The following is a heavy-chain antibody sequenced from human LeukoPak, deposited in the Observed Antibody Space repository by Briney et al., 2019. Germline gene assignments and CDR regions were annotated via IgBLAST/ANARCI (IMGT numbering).Heavy chain of an antibody. CDR3: ARGRVAAADNCFDY. CDR1: GGTFSSYA. V-gene: IGHV1-69*05. CDR2: IIPIFGTA. J-gene: IGHJ4*02. Sequence: ASVKVSCKASGGTFSSYAISWVRQAPGQGLEWMGGIIPIFGTANYAQKFQGRVTITTDESTSTAYMELSSLRSEDTAVYYCARGRVAAADNCFDYWGQGTLVTVSS. D-gene: IGHD6-13*01.